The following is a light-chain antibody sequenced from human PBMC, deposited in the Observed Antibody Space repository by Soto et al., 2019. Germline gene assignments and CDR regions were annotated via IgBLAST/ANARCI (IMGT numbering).Light chain of an antibody. CDR1: QSVSSN. V-gene: IGKV3-15*01. CDR3: QQFGSSIPHT. CDR2: GAS. Sequence: EKALTQSPVTLSLSPGERATLSCRASQSVSSNLAWYQQRPGQAPRLLIYGASTRASGVPDRFSGSGSGTEFILTISSLQSEDSAVYYCQQFGSSIPHTFGQGTKLEIK. J-gene: IGKJ2*01.